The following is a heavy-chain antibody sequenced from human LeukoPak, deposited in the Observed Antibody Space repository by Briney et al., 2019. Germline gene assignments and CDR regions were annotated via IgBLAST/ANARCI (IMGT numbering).Heavy chain of an antibody. V-gene: IGHV4-39*07. CDR1: GGSISSSSYY. CDR3: ARGTTYPDHPNYDSSGYYYDY. J-gene: IGHJ4*02. D-gene: IGHD3-22*01. CDR2: IYYSGST. Sequence: PSETLSLTCTVSGGSISSSSYYWGWIRQPPGKGLEWIGSIYYSGSTYYNPSLKSRVTISVDTSKNQFSLKLSSVTAADTAVYYCARGTTYPDHPNYDSSGYYYDYWGQGTLVTVSS.